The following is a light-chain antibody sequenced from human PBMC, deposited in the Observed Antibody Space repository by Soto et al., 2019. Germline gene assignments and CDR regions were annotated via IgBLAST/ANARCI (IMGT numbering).Light chain of an antibody. V-gene: IGKV1-5*03. CDR3: QQYNCY. CDR2: AAS. Sequence: DVQMTQSPSTLSASVGDRVTITCRASQSINNRLAWYQQKPGKAPKVLIYAASTLVSGVPSRFSGSGYGTEFTLTISSLQPDDFATYYCQQYNCYFGPGTKVDIK. CDR1: QSINNR. J-gene: IGKJ3*01.